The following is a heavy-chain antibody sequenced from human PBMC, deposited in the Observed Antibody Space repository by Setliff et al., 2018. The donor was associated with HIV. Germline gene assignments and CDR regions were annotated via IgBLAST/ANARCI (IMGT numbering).Heavy chain of an antibody. CDR1: RYSFTTYW. V-gene: IGHV5-51*01. CDR2: IYPGDSDI. CDR3: ARSPIRYCSSGSCYSGFDQ. Sequence: GESLKISCKGSRYSFTTYWIAWVRQMPGKGLEWVGIIYPGDSDIRYSPSFEGQVTISADKSISTAYLQWSSLKASDTAIYYCARSPIRYCSSGSCYSGFDQWGQGTPVTVSS. D-gene: IGHD2-15*01. J-gene: IGHJ4*02.